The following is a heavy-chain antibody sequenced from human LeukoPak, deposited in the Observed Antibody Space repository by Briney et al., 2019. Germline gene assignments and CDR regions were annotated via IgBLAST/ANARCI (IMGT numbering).Heavy chain of an antibody. CDR1: GFTFSSYW. CDR3: ARGGGWDCSGTTCYALVFDY. J-gene: IGHJ4*02. D-gene: IGHD2-2*01. Sequence: GGSLRLSCAASGFTFSSYWMSWVRQAPGKGLEWVANIKQDGSEKYYVDSVKGRFTISRDNARNSLYLQMNSLRAEDTAVYYCARGGGWDCSGTTCYALVFDYWGQGTLVTVSS. CDR2: IKQDGSEK. V-gene: IGHV3-7*01.